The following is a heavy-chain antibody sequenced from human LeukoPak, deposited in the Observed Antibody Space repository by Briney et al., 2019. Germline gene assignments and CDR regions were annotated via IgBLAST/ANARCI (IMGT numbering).Heavy chain of an antibody. CDR3: GRAFPPLRTSSAGDL. CDR2: ISYLSSHV. J-gene: IGHJ4*02. Sequence: GGSLRLSCSASGFTFSDYDMNWVRQAPGKGLEWVSSISYLSSHVYYGDSVKGRFSISRDKAKTSLYLQMNSLGAEDTAIYYCGRAFPPLRTSSAGDLWGQGILVTVSS. CDR1: GFTFSDYD. D-gene: IGHD3-16*01. V-gene: IGHV3-21*01.